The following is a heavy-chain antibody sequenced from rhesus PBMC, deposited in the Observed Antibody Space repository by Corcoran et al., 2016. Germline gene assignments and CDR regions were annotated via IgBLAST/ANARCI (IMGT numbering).Heavy chain of an antibody. CDR2: IYGNSGST. CDR1: GGSFNTYW. J-gene: IGHJ4*01. V-gene: IGHV4-80*01. D-gene: IGHD4-29*01. CDR3: ARSVAGLDF. Sequence: QVQLQESGPGLVRPSETLSLTCAVSGGSFNTYWWSWIRQPPGKGLEWIGEIYGNSGSTNYNPSLKSRVTISKDASENQFSLKLISVTAADTAVYSCARSVAGLDFWGQGLLVTVSS.